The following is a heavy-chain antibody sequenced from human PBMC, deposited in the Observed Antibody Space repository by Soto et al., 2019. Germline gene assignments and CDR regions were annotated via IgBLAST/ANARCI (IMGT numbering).Heavy chain of an antibody. CDR3: ARMSITMIVVAGANAFDI. Sequence: GGSLRLSCAASGFTFSSYAMHWVRQAPGKGLEWVAVISYDGSNKYYADSVKGRFTISRDNSKNTLYLQMNSLRAEDTAVYYCARMSITMIVVAGANAFDIWGQGTMVTVSS. CDR1: GFTFSSYA. CDR2: ISYDGSNK. J-gene: IGHJ3*02. D-gene: IGHD3-22*01. V-gene: IGHV3-30-3*01.